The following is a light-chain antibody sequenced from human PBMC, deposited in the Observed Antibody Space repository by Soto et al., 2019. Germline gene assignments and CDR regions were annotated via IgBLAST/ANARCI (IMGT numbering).Light chain of an antibody. J-gene: IGLJ3*02. V-gene: IGLV1-40*01. Sequence: QCVLTQPPSVSGAPVHRVTISCTGSRSNIGAGYDVHWYQQLPGTAPKLLIYGNSNRPSGVPDRFSGSKSGTSASLAITGLQAEDEADYYCQSYDSSLSGWVFGGGTKRTV. CDR3: QSYDSSLSGWV. CDR2: GNS. CDR1: RSNIGAGYD.